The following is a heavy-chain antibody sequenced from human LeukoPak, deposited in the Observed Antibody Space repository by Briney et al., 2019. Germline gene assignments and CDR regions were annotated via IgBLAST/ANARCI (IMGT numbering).Heavy chain of an antibody. CDR2: IKQDGSEK. D-gene: IGHD3-3*01. V-gene: IGHV3-7*03. Sequence: GGSLRLSCAASGFTFSSYWMSWVRQAPGKGLEWVANIKQDGSEKYYVDSVKGRFTISRDNAKNSLYLQMNSLRAEDTAVYYCASAHLLRFLEWLPFDYWGQGTLVTVSS. J-gene: IGHJ4*02. CDR1: GFTFSSYW. CDR3: ASAHLLRFLEWLPFDY.